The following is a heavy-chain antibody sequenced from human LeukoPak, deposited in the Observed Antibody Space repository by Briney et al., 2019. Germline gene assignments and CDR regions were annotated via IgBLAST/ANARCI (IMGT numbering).Heavy chain of an antibody. J-gene: IGHJ5*02. CDR2: ISTSDSTM. CDR1: GFIFSSYE. V-gene: IGHV3-48*03. D-gene: IGHD5-12*01. CDR3: ARDFGTHGGYVDP. Sequence: PGGSLRLSCAASGFIFSSYEMNWVRQAPGKGLEWVSYISTSDSTMYYADSVKDRFTISIDNANNSLYLQMDSLRVEDTGIYYCARDFGTHGGYVDPWGQGTVVTVSS.